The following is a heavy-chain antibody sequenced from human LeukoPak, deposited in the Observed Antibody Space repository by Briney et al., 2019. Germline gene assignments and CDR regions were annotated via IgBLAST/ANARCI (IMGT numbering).Heavy chain of an antibody. D-gene: IGHD3-22*01. CDR2: ITDSGGTT. Sequence: GGSLRLSCAASGFTFSNCAMHWVRQAPGKGLEWVSGITDSGGTTYYADSVKGRFTISRDNSKNTLYLQMNSLRAEDTALYYCAKGRYYDSSGYCLLEYWGQGTLVTVSS. J-gene: IGHJ4*02. CDR3: AKGRYYDSSGYCLLEY. V-gene: IGHV3-23*01. CDR1: GFTFSNCA.